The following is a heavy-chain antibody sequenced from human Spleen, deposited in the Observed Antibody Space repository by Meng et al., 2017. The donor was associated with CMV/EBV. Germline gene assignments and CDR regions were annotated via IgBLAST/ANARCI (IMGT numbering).Heavy chain of an antibody. CDR2: ISYDGSNK. Sequence: PGRYLRLACAASGFTFSSYAMNWVRQAPGKGLEWVAVISYDGSNKYYADSVKGRFTISRDNSKNTLYLQMNSLRAEDTAVYYCARLGVWGQGTLVTVSS. CDR3: ARLGV. D-gene: IGHD3-10*01. CDR1: GFTFSSYA. V-gene: IGHV3-30*04. J-gene: IGHJ4*02.